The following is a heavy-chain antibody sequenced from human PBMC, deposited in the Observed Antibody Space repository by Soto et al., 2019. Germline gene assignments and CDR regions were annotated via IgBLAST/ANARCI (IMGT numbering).Heavy chain of an antibody. CDR2: INPNSGGT. CDR1: GYTFTGYY. Sequence: QVQLVQSGAEVKKPGASVKVSCKASGYTFTGYYMHWVRQAPGQGLEWMGWINPNSGGTNYAQKFQGWVTMTRDTSISTAYMELSRLRSDDTAVYYCARGVARDYGDLTWFDPWGQGTLVTVSS. J-gene: IGHJ5*02. D-gene: IGHD4-17*01. CDR3: ARGVARDYGDLTWFDP. V-gene: IGHV1-2*04.